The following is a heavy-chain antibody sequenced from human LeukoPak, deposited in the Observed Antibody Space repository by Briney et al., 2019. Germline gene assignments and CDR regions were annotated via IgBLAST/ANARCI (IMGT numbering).Heavy chain of an antibody. V-gene: IGHV1-2*02. CDR1: GYIFIGYY. J-gene: IGHJ4*02. CDR3: VRDMDRGQWLIRPYN. Sequence: ASVRVSCKTSGYIFIGYYMHWVRQAPGQGLEWMGWIDPKSGGTKYAQKFQGRVTMTRDMSISTAYMDLRRLKSDDTAVYYCVRDMDRGQWLIRPYNWGQGTLVTVSS. CDR2: IDPKSGGT. D-gene: IGHD6-19*01.